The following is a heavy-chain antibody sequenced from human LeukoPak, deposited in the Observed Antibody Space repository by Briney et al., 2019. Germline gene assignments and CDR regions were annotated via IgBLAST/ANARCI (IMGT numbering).Heavy chain of an antibody. V-gene: IGHV3-11*04. J-gene: IGHJ4*02. Sequence: PGGSLRLSCAASGFTFSDYYTSWIRQAPGKGLEWVSYISSSGTIIYYADSVKGRFTISRDNAKNSLYLQMNSLRAEDTAVYYCAKDQVFAVTTTSFDYWGQGTLVTVSS. D-gene: IGHD4-17*01. CDR1: GFTFSDYY. CDR2: ISSSGTII. CDR3: AKDQVFAVTTTSFDY.